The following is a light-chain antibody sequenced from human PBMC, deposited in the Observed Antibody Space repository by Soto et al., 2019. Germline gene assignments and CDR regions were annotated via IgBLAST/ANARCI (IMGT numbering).Light chain of an antibody. V-gene: IGKV1-8*01. CDR1: QGISSY. Sequence: AIRMTQSPSSFSASTGDRVTITCRASQGISSYLAWYQQKPGKAPKLLIYAASTLQSGLQSRFSGSGSGTDFTLTISCLQSEDFANYYCQQYYSYPLTFGGGTKVDIK. CDR3: QQYYSYPLT. CDR2: AAS. J-gene: IGKJ4*01.